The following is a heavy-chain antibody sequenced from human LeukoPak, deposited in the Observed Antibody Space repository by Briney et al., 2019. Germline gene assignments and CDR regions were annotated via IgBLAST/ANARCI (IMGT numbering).Heavy chain of an antibody. CDR2: ISGSGGST. V-gene: IGHV3-23*01. D-gene: IGHD3-22*01. CDR3: AKGRIKYYYDSSGYDY. CDR1: GFTFSSYA. Sequence: GGSLRLSCAASGFTFSSYAMSWLRQAPGKGLEWVSAISGSGGSTYYADSVKGRFTISRDNSKNTLYLQMNSLRAEDTAVYYCAKGRIKYYYDSSGYDYWGQETLVTVSS. J-gene: IGHJ4*02.